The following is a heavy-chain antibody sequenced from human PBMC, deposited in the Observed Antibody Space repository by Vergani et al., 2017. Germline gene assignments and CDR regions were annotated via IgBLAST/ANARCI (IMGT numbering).Heavy chain of an antibody. J-gene: IGHJ4*02. CDR2: VSFRGDT. D-gene: IGHD1-26*01. CDR3: ARERIGIVGPTSSGHFDY. Sequence: QVKLQESGPGLVKPSETLSLTCTVSGASVNSYYWSWIRQPPGKGLEWMGYVSFRGDTLYDPSVKGRMTLSLNTSSNQFSLYLTSVTAADTAVYYCARERIGIVGPTSSGHFDYWGQGTLVTVSS. CDR1: GASVNSYY. V-gene: IGHV4-59*02.